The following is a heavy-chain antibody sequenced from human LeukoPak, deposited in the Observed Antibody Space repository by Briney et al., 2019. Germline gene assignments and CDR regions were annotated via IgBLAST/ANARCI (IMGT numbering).Heavy chain of an antibody. CDR1: GGSFSGYY. J-gene: IGHJ4*02. CDR3: ARGLTSGYSSRWYEDY. D-gene: IGHD6-13*01. CDR2: INHSGST. V-gene: IGHV4-34*01. Sequence: PSETLSLTCAVYGGSFSGYYWSWIRQPPGKGLEWIGEINHSGSTNYNPSLKSRVTISVDTSKNQFSLKLSSVTAADTAVYYCARGLTSGYSSRWYEDYWGQGTLVTVSS.